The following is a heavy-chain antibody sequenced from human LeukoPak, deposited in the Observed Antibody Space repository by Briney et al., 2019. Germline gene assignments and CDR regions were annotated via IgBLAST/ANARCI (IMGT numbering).Heavy chain of an antibody. V-gene: IGHV3-21*01. CDR1: GFTFSSYS. D-gene: IGHD3-16*01. J-gene: IGHJ4*02. CDR3: ARDFSWGSRLGYFDY. Sequence: PGGSLRLSCAASGFTFSSYSMNWVRQAPGKGLEWVSSISSSSSYIYYADSVKGRFTISRDNSKNTLYLQMNSLRAEDTAVYYCARDFSWGSRLGYFDYWGQGTLVTVSS. CDR2: ISSSSSYI.